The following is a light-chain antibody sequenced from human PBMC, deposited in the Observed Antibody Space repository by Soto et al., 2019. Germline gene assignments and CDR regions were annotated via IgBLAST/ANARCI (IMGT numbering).Light chain of an antibody. V-gene: IGLV1-40*01. J-gene: IGLJ2*01. CDR2: DNN. CDR1: SSNIGAGYD. CDR3: HAYDVSLSGPV. Sequence: QSVRTQPPSVSGAPGQRGTISCTGSSSNIGAGYDVHWYQQLPGTAPKVLIYDNNNRPSGVPDRFSGSKSGTSASLAITGLQAEDEADYYCHAYDVSLSGPVFGGGTKLTVL.